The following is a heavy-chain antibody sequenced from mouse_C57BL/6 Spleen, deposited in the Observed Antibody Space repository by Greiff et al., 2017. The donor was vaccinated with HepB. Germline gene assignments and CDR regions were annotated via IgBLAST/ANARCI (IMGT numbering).Heavy chain of an antibody. J-gene: IGHJ2*01. V-gene: IGHV5-17*01. CDR1: GFTFSDYG. D-gene: IGHD4-1*01. CDR3: ARKETGSYYFDY. Sequence: EVQGVDSGGGLVKPGGSLKLSCAASGFTFSDYGMHWVRQAPEKGLEWVAYISSGSSTIYYADTVKGRFTISRDNAKNTLFLQMTSLRSEDTAMYYCARKETGSYYFDYWGQGTTLTVSS. CDR2: ISSGSSTI.